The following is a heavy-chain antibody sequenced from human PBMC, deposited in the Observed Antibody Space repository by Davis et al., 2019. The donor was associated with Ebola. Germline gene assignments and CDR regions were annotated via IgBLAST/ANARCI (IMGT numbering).Heavy chain of an antibody. Sequence: GESLKISCAASGFTFSNYAMHWVRQAPAKGLEWVSTLGLSADTYYADSVKGRFTISRDNSKNTLYLQMNGLRVEDTAIYYCAKDTSNIWFDIWGQGTNVTVSS. D-gene: IGHD1-26*01. CDR1: GFTFSNYA. CDR2: LGLSADT. J-gene: IGHJ3*02. CDR3: AKDTSNIWFDI. V-gene: IGHV3-23*01.